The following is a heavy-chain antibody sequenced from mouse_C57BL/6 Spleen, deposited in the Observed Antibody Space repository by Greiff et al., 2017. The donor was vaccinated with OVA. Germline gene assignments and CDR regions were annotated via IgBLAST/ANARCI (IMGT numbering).Heavy chain of an antibody. CDR1: GYTFTDYY. CDR3: ARLGGNYAYYAIDY. V-gene: IGHV1-76*01. J-gene: IGHJ4*01. CDR2: IYPGSGNT. D-gene: IGHD2-1*01. Sequence: QVQLQQSGAELVRPGASVKLSCKASGYTFTDYYINWVKQRPGQGLEWIGRIYPGSGNTYYNEKFKGKATLTADKSSSTAYMQLSSLTSEDSAVYFGARLGGNYAYYAIDYWGQGTSVTVSS.